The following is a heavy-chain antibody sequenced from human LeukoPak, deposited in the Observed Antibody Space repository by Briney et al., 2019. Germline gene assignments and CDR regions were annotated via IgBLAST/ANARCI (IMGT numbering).Heavy chain of an antibody. CDR2: IRASGDDT. Sequence: GGSLRLSCAASGFSFSSYAMSWVRQAPGKGLEWVSYIRASGDDTYYADSVKGRLTTSRDNSKNTLYLEMSSLRAEDTAVYYCAKRRPAFDYWGQGTLVTVSS. CDR1: GFSFSSYA. D-gene: IGHD2-2*01. V-gene: IGHV3-23*01. CDR3: AKRRPAFDY. J-gene: IGHJ4*02.